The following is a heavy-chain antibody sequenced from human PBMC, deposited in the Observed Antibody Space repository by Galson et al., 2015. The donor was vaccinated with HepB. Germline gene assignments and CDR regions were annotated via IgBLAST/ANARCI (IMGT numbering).Heavy chain of an antibody. V-gene: IGHV3-23*01. CDR2: ISGSGGIT. CDR3: AKGGIFSGYDMSYSDH. CDR1: GFTFSSYA. J-gene: IGHJ4*02. D-gene: IGHD5-12*01. Sequence: SLRLSCAASGFTFSSYAMYWVRQAPGNGLECISGISGSGGITYYTDSVKGRFSISRDNSKNTLYLQMNSLRAEDTAVYYCAKGGIFSGYDMSYSDHWGQGSVVTVSS.